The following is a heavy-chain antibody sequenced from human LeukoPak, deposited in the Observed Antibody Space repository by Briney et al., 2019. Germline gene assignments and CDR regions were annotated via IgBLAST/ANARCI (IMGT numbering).Heavy chain of an antibody. Sequence: PGGSLRLSCAASGFTFSSYSMNWVRQAPGKGLEWVSSISSSSSYIYYADSVKGRFTISRDNAKNSLYLQMNSLRAEDTAVYYCARINDIDNSYHLDFWGHGTLVTVSS. V-gene: IGHV3-21*01. D-gene: IGHD2-15*01. J-gene: IGHJ4*01. CDR3: ARINDIDNSYHLDF. CDR2: ISSSSSYI. CDR1: GFTFSSYS.